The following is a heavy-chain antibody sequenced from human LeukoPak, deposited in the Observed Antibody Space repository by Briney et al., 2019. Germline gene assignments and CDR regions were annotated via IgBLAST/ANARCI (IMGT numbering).Heavy chain of an antibody. D-gene: IGHD1-26*01. V-gene: IGHV4-4*09. CDR1: GFTFSSYS. Sequence: GSLRLSCAASGFTFSSYSMNWVRQAPGKGLEWIGYFYTTGGTNYNPSLKSRVTMSLDTSRNQFSLRLTSVTAADTAVYHCARHVKNYYPNYWGQGILVTVSS. J-gene: IGHJ4*02. CDR3: ARHVKNYYPNY. CDR2: FYTTGGT.